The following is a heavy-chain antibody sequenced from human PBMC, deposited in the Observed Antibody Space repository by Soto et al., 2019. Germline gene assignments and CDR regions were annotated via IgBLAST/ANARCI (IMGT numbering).Heavy chain of an antibody. CDR1: GGSFSGYY. D-gene: IGHD3-3*01. Sequence: SETLALTCAVYGGSFSGYYWSWIRQPPGKGLEWIGEINHSGSTNYNPSLKSRVTISVDTSKNQFSLKLSSVTAADTAVYYCARAGPHVRPLNYDFWSGYYTAFDYWGQGTLVTVSS. J-gene: IGHJ4*02. CDR2: INHSGST. CDR3: ARAGPHVRPLNYDFWSGYYTAFDY. V-gene: IGHV4-34*01.